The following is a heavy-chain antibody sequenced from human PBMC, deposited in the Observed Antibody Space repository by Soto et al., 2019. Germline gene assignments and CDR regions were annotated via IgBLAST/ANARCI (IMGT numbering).Heavy chain of an antibody. V-gene: IGHV4-59*08. J-gene: IGHJ5*02. CDR3: ARGYSSGWYSPAWFDP. Sequence: QVQLQESGPGLVKPSETLSLTCTVSGGSISSYYWSWIRQPPGKGLEWIGYIYYSGSTNYNPSLRSRVTISXXTXNXXFSLKLSSVTAADTAVYYCARGYSSGWYSPAWFDPWGQGTLVTVSS. CDR2: IYYSGST. D-gene: IGHD6-19*01. CDR1: GGSISSYY.